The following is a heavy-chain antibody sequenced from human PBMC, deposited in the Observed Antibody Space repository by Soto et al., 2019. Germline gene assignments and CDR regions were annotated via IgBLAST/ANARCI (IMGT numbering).Heavy chain of an antibody. D-gene: IGHD4-4*01. CDR1: GYTFTSYY. Sequence: QVQLVQSGAEVKKPGASVKVSCKASGYTFTSYYMHWVRQAPGQGLEWMGTINPSGGSTGYAQKFQGRVTMTRDTSTSTVYMEVSSLRSEDTAVYYCARELAGLTSVLYYYGMDVWGQGTTVTVSS. J-gene: IGHJ6*02. CDR2: INPSGGST. V-gene: IGHV1-46*01. CDR3: ARELAGLTSVLYYYGMDV.